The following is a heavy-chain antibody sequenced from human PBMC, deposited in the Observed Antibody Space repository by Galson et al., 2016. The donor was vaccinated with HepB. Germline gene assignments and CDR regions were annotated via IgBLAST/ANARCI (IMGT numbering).Heavy chain of an antibody. J-gene: IGHJ4*02. CDR1: GFTFTRYW. D-gene: IGHD3-16*01. V-gene: IGHV3-7*03. CDR3: ASSPTGGY. CDR2: IKQDGGEK. Sequence: SLRLSCAAFGFTFTRYWMSWVRQAPGKGLGWVANIKQDGGEKYYVDSVKGRFTISRDNAKNSLYLQMNSLRAEDTAVYYCASSPTGGYWGQGTLVTVSS.